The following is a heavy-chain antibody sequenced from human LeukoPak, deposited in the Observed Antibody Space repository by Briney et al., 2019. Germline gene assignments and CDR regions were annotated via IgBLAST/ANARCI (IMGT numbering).Heavy chain of an antibody. Sequence: PGGSLRLSCAASGFTFSSYAMSWVRQAPGKGLVWVSAISGSAASTYYAGSVKGRFTISRDNSKNTLYLQMNSLRADDTALYFCAKDRDDYNYEFDYWGQGTLVTVSS. CDR1: GFTFSSYA. CDR3: AKDRDDYNYEFDY. D-gene: IGHD5-24*01. V-gene: IGHV3-23*01. CDR2: ISGSAAST. J-gene: IGHJ4*02.